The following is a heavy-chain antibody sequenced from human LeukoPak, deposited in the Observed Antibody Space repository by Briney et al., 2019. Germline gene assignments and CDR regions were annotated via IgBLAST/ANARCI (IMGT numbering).Heavy chain of an antibody. CDR2: ISSSSSYI. Sequence: GGTLGLLRGSWLFPFRSYCMNGVPRARGKGLEWVLYISSSSSYIYYADSVKGRFTISRDNAKNSLYMQMSSLRAEDTAVYYCAREVYYDSSGYYYVPSPFDYWGQGTLVTVCS. CDR3: AREVYYDSSGYYYVPSPFDY. V-gene: IGHV3-21*01. CDR1: LFPFRSYC. J-gene: IGHJ4*02. D-gene: IGHD3-22*01.